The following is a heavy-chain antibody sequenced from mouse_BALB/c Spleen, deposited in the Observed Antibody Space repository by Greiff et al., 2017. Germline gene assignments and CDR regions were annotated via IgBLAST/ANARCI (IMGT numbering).Heavy chain of an antibody. CDR1: GFNIKDTY. CDR3: AKGAYYRYDEDG. CDR2: IDPANGNT. D-gene: IGHD2-14*01. V-gene: IGHV14-3*02. J-gene: IGHJ2*01. Sequence: EVKLQESGAELVKPGASVKLSCTASGFNIKDTYMHWVKQRPEQGLEWIGRIDPANGNTKYDPKFQGKATITADTPSNTAYLQLSSLTSEDTAVYYCAKGAYYRYDEDGWGQGTTLTVSS.